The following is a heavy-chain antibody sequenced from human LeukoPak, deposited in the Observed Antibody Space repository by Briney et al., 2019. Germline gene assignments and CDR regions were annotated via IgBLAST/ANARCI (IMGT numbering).Heavy chain of an antibody. CDR2: IYYSGST. D-gene: IGHD2-15*01. V-gene: IGHV4-59*01. J-gene: IGHJ6*04. CDR3: ARTPPYCSGGSCYPVIYYYGMDV. CDR1: GGPISSYY. Sequence: SETLSLTCTVSGGPISSYYWSWIRQPPGKGLEWIGYIYYSGSTNYNPSLKSRVTISVDTSKNQFSLKLSSVTAADTAVYYCARTPPYCSGGSCYPVIYYYGMDVWGKGTTVTVSS.